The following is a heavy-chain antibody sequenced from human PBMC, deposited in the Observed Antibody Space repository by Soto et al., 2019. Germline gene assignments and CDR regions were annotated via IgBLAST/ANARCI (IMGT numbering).Heavy chain of an antibody. CDR1: GGTFSSYT. CDR3: ARDSGNSVAGTYGMDV. CDR2: IMPILGIA. Sequence: ASVKVSCKASGGTFSSYTISWVRQAPGQGLEWMGRIMPILGIANYAQKFQGRVTITADKSTSTAYMELSSLRSEDTAVYYCARDSGNSVAGTYGMDVWGKGPTVT. D-gene: IGHD6-19*01. V-gene: IGHV1-69*04. J-gene: IGHJ6*04.